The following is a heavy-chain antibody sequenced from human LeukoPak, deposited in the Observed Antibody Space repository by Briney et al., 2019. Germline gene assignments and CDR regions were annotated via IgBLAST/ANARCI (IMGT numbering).Heavy chain of an antibody. J-gene: IGHJ4*02. D-gene: IGHD4-17*01. CDR1: GFTFSSYG. Sequence: GGSLRLSCAASGFTFSSYGMHWVRQAPGKGLEWVAVISYDGSNKYYADSVKGRFTISRDNSKNTLYLQMNSLRAEDTAVYYCAREGEEDEYGDYVPDYWGQGTLVTVSS. CDR3: AREGEEDEYGDYVPDY. CDR2: ISYDGSNK. V-gene: IGHV3-30*03.